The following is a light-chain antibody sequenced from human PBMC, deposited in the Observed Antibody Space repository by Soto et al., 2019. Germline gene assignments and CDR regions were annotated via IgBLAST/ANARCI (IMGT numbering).Light chain of an antibody. V-gene: IGKV3-20*01. J-gene: IGKJ5*01. Sequence: IVFTQSASTLSLSPGERATLSCRASQSVSSYLAWYQQKPGQAPRLLIYGASSRATGIPDRFSGSGSGTDFTLTISRLEPEDFAVYYCQQYGSSITFGQGTRLEIK. CDR2: GAS. CDR1: QSVSSY. CDR3: QQYGSSIT.